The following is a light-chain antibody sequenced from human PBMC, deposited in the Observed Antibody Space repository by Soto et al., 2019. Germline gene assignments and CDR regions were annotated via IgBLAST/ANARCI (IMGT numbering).Light chain of an antibody. J-gene: IGKJ4*02. CDR1: QGMSNW. CDR3: QQTNTFLPLT. V-gene: IGKV1-12*01. CDR2: GAS. Sequence: DIQMTQSPYSVSASVGDRVTITCRASQGMSNWLAWYQQQQGKAPTILIYGASSLQSGVPSRFIGGGSATHFTLIISSLQPEDFATYYCQQTNTFLPLTFGGGTKVEI.